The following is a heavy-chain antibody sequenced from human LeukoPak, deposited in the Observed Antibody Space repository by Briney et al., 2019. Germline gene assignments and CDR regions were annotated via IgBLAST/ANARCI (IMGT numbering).Heavy chain of an antibody. CDR2: IASDGSHT. D-gene: IGHD3-10*01. CDR1: GFTFSTYF. V-gene: IGHV3-30-3*01. Sequence: GGSLRLSCAASGFTFSTYFMHWVRPAPGKGLEWVAVIASDGSHTFYVESVKGRFTISRDNSKNTLYLQMNSLRAEDTAVYFCARERQDTIVHSGAFDIWGQGTMVTVSS. CDR3: ARERQDTIVHSGAFDI. J-gene: IGHJ3*02.